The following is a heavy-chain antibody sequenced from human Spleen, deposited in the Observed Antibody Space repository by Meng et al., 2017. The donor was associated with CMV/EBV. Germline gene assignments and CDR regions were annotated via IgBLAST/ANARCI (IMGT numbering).Heavy chain of an antibody. Sequence: SETLSLTCTVSGGSVSSGTFYWNWIRQPPGKGLEWIGYIYHSGSTIYNPSLESRVTISVDTSKNQFSLKLSSVTAADTAVYYCARSYYGSGSYYVDYWGQGTLVTVSS. CDR1: GGSVSSGTFY. J-gene: IGHJ4*02. D-gene: IGHD3-10*01. CDR3: ARSYYGSGSYYVDY. CDR2: IYHSGST. V-gene: IGHV4-61*01.